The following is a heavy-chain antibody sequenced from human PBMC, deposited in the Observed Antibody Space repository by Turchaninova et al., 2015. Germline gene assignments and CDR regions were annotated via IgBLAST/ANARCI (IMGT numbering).Heavy chain of an antibody. CDR3: AREAYCGGDCSLHFDS. Sequence: QVHLPQXXXGLXXPSETLSLXCXVSXGSFSGYYWSWSRQTPGEGLEWIGEINQSGSIKYNPSLKSRVTMLVDTSKNQFSLKLTSVTAADTAVYYCAREAYCGGDCSLHFDSWGQGTLVTVSS. D-gene: IGHD2-21*02. CDR1: XGSFSGYY. J-gene: IGHJ5*01. CDR2: INQSGSI. V-gene: IGHV4-34*01.